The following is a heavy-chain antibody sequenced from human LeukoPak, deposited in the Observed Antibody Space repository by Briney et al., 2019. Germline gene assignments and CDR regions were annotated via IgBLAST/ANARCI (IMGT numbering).Heavy chain of an antibody. CDR3: ARGEYSSSFGMDV. V-gene: IGHV3-30-3*01. J-gene: IGHJ6*02. CDR2: ISYDGSNK. CDR1: GFTFSSYA. Sequence: GGSLRLSCAASGFTFSSYAMHWVRQAPDKGLEWVAVISYDGSNKYYADSVKGRFTISRDNSKNTLYLQMNSLRAEDTAVYYCARGEYSSSFGMDVWGQGTTVTVSS. D-gene: IGHD6-6*01.